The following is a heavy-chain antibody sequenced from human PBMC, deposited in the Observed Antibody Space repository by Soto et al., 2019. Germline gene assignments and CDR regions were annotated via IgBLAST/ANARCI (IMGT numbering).Heavy chain of an antibody. D-gene: IGHD6-19*01. J-gene: IGHJ5*02. CDR1: GFTFSSYA. Sequence: PGGSLRLSCAASGFTFSSYAMSWVRQAPGKGLEWVSAISGSGGSTYYADSVKGRFTISRDNSKNTLYLQMNSLRAEDTAVYYCAKRSGSGWHSGRWFDPWGQGTLVTGSS. CDR3: AKRSGSGWHSGRWFDP. V-gene: IGHV3-23*01. CDR2: ISGSGGST.